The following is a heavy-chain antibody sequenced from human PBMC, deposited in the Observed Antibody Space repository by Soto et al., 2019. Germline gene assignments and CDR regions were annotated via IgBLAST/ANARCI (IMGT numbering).Heavy chain of an antibody. J-gene: IGHJ4*02. CDR1: GFTLSGYR. CDR3: ARSQGYVEY. V-gene: IGHV3-74*01. D-gene: IGHD3-16*01. CDR2: LNSDGTT. Sequence: EVQLVESGGGLVQPGGSLRLSCEASGFTLSGYRLDWVRQAPGKGLVWVSRLNSDGTTDYAASVKGRFTISRDNAKNKLYLQMSSLRADDTAVYFCARSQGYVEYWGQGTLVTVSS.